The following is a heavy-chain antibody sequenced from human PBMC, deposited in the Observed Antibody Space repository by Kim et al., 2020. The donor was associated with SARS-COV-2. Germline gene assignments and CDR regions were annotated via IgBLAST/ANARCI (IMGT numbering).Heavy chain of an antibody. D-gene: IGHD3-22*01. CDR2: IYTSGSS. CDR3: ARDRSHYYDSSGYYSYYYYSGMEV. J-gene: IGHJ6*02. CDR1: GGSISSGSYY. Sequence: SETLSLTCTVSGGSISSGSYYWSWLRQPAGQGLEWIGRIYTSGSSNYNPSRKSPITVSVDKSKIPFSLKLSSATAADTSEYYCARDRSHYYDSSGYYSYYYYSGMEVWGPGTTFTVSS. V-gene: IGHV4-61*02.